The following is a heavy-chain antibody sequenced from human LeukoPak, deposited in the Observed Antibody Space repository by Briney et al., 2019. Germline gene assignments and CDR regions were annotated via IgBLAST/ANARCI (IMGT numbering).Heavy chain of an antibody. J-gene: IGHJ3*02. CDR1: EFTFSDYY. D-gene: IGHD3-22*01. CDR3: AREYYYDSSGYRSRAFDI. CDR2: ISSSGSTI. Sequence: PGGSLRLSCAASEFTFSDYYMSWIRQAPGKGLEWVSYISSSGSTIYYADSVKGRFTISRDNAKNSLYLQMNSLRAEDTAVYYCAREYYYDSSGYRSRAFDIWGQGTMVTVSS. V-gene: IGHV3-11*01.